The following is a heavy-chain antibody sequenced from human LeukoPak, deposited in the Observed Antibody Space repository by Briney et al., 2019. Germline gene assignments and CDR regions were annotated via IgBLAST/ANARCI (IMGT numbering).Heavy chain of an antibody. CDR1: GGSFSGYY. CDR2: INHSGST. CDR3: ASPPTRYSSSWFLY. J-gene: IGHJ4*02. D-gene: IGHD6-13*01. V-gene: IGHV4-34*01. Sequence: PSGTLSLTCAVYGGSFSGYYWSWIRQPPGKGLEWIGEINHSGSTNYNPSLKSRVTISVDTSKNQFSLKLSSVTAADTAVYYCASPPTRYSSSWFLYWGQGTLVTVSS.